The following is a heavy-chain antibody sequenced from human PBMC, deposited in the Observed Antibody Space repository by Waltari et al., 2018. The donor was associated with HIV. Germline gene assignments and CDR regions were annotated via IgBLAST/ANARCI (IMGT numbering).Heavy chain of an antibody. J-gene: IGHJ4*02. CDR1: GGSISSNSYY. CDR3: ARHDAGITSAVW. V-gene: IGHV4-39*01. CDR2: IYNSESA. Sequence: QLQLQESGPGLVKPSETLSLTCTVSGGSISSNSYYWGWIRQPPGKGLEWIGSIYNSESAYYNPSLKSRITMSVDTSKNQFSLKLRSMIAADTAIYYCARHDAGITSAVWWGQGTLAIVSS.